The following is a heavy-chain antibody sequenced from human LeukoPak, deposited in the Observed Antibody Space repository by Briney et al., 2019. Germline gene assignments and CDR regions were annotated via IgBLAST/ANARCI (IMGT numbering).Heavy chain of an antibody. CDR1: GGSISSYY. CDR2: IYYSGST. CDR3: ARGVPANFDY. Sequence: PSETLSFTCTVSGGSISSYYWSWIRQPPGKGLEWIGYIYYSGSTNYNPSLKSRVTISVDTSKNQFSLKLSSVTAADTAVYYCARGVPANFDYWGQGTLVTVSS. V-gene: IGHV4-59*01. J-gene: IGHJ4*02.